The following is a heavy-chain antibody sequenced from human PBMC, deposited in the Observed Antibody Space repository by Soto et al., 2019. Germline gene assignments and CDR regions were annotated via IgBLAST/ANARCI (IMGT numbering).Heavy chain of an antibody. Sequence: SLRLSCAASGFTFSDNYMDWVRQAPGKGLEWVGRTRNKANSYTTEYAASVKGRFTISRDDSKNSLYLQMNSLKTEDTAVYYFARAGHSSTTSCHHDYYGMDVWGQGTPVTVSS. CDR1: GFTFSDNY. V-gene: IGHV3-72*01. CDR3: ARAGHSSTTSCHHDYYGMDV. J-gene: IGHJ6*02. CDR2: TRNKANSYTT. D-gene: IGHD2-2*01.